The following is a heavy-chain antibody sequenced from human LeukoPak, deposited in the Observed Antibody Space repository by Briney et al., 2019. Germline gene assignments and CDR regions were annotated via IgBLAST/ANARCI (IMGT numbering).Heavy chain of an antibody. V-gene: IGHV3-53*01. J-gene: IGHJ4*02. CDR2: IFSGGNI. CDR3: AKDSTDVPFSLMILYYFDY. D-gene: IGHD3-16*01. Sequence: GGSLRLSCAASGFTVSSNYMSWVRQAPGKGLEWVSVIFSGGNIYYADSVKGRFTISRDNSKNTLYLQMNSLRAEDTAVYYCAKDSTDVPFSLMILYYFDYWGQGTLVTVSS. CDR1: GFTVSSNY.